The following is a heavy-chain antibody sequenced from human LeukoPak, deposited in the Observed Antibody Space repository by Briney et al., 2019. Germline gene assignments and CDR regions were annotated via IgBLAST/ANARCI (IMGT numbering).Heavy chain of an antibody. CDR3: AKWELLQPGNWGYDYYYMDV. D-gene: IGHD1-26*01. Sequence: ASVKVSCKASGYTFTGYYMHWVRQAPGQGLEWMGWINPNSGGTNYSQKFQVRVTMTRDTSISTAYMELSRLRSDDTAVYYCAKWELLQPGNWGYDYYYMDVWGKGTTVTVSS. CDR1: GYTFTGYY. V-gene: IGHV1-2*02. CDR2: INPNSGGT. J-gene: IGHJ6*03.